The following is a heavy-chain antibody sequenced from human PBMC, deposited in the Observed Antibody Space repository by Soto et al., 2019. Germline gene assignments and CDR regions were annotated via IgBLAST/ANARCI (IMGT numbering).Heavy chain of an antibody. CDR3: ARALAKGVAVAGQDY. Sequence: QVQLVQSGAEVKKPGSSMKVSCKASGGTFSSYTISWVRQAPGQGLEWMGRIIPILGIANYAQKFQGRVTITADKSTSTAYMELSSLRSEDTAVYYCARALAKGVAVAGQDYWGQGTLVTVSS. J-gene: IGHJ4*02. D-gene: IGHD6-19*01. V-gene: IGHV1-69*02. CDR1: GGTFSSYT. CDR2: IIPILGIA.